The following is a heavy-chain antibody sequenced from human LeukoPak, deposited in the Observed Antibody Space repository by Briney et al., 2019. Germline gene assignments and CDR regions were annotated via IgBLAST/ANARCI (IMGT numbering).Heavy chain of an antibody. Sequence: VASVKVSCKASGGTFSSYAISWVRQAPGQGLEWMGGIIPIFGTANYAQKFQGRVTITADESTSTAYMELSSLRSEDTAVYYCARVRNLGPAAIFDYWGQGTLVTVSS. J-gene: IGHJ4*02. D-gene: IGHD2-2*02. CDR1: GGTFSSYA. CDR2: IIPIFGTA. V-gene: IGHV1-69*13. CDR3: ARVRNLGPAAIFDY.